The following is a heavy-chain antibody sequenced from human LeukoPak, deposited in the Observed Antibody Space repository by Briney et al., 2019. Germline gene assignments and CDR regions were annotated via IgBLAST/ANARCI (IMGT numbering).Heavy chain of an antibody. CDR3: ARAYYYGSFLPLDY. D-gene: IGHD3-10*01. V-gene: IGHV1-69*13. CDR1: GYTFTGYH. J-gene: IGHJ4*02. CDR2: IIPIFGTA. Sequence: GASVKVSCKASGYTFTGYHMHWVRQAPGQGLEWMGGIIPIFGTANYAQKFQGRVTITADESTSTAYMELSSLRSEDTAVYYCARAYYYGSFLPLDYWGQGTLVTVSS.